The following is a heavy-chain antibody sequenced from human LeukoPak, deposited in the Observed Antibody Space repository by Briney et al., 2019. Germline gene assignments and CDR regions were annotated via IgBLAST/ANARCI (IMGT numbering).Heavy chain of an antibody. CDR1: GFTFSSYG. V-gene: IGHV3-33*01. J-gene: IGHJ4*02. Sequence: GRSLRLSCAAPGFTFSSYGMHWVRQAPGKGLEWVAVIWYDGSNKYYADSVKGRFTISRDNSKNTLYLQTNSLRAEDTAVYYCARAPQWEHTPYYFDYWGQGTLVTVSS. D-gene: IGHD1-26*01. CDR2: IWYDGSNK. CDR3: ARAPQWEHTPYYFDY.